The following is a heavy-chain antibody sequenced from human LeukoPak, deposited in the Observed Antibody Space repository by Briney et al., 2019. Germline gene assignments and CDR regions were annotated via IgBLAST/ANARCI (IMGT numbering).Heavy chain of an antibody. CDR3: AKDACSSTSCSFDY. V-gene: IGHV3-9*01. D-gene: IGHD2-2*01. Sequence: GRSLRLSCAASGFTFDDYVMHWVRQAPGKGLEWVSGISWNSGSIGYADSVKGRFTISRDNAKNSLYLQMNSLRAEDTALYYCAKDACSSTSCSFDYWGQGTLVTVSS. CDR1: GFTFDDYV. J-gene: IGHJ4*02. CDR2: ISWNSGSI.